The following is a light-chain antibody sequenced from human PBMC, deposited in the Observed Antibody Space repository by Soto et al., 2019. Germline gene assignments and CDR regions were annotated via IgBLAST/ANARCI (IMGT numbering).Light chain of an antibody. CDR3: QQRSIWPWT. Sequence: MVLPQSPATLSLSPGERATLSCRSSQNISIYLAWYQQKPGQAPRLLIYDASTRATGIPARFSGSGSGTDFTLTISSLEPEDFAVYYCQQRSIWPWTFGQGTKVDNK. J-gene: IGKJ1*01. V-gene: IGKV3-11*01. CDR2: DAS. CDR1: QNISIY.